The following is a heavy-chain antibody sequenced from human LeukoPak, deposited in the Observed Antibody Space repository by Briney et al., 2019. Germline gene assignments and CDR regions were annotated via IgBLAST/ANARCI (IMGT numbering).Heavy chain of an antibody. CDR1: GGSISSYY. Sequence: SETLSLTCTVSGGSISSYYWSWIRQPPGKGLEWIGYIYYSGSTNYNPSLKSRVTISVDTSKNQFSLKLSSVTAADTAVYYCARHRLAARSSQLDYYYMDVWGKGTTVTVSS. D-gene: IGHD6-6*01. CDR2: IYYSGST. CDR3: ARHRLAARSSQLDYYYMDV. V-gene: IGHV4-59*08. J-gene: IGHJ6*03.